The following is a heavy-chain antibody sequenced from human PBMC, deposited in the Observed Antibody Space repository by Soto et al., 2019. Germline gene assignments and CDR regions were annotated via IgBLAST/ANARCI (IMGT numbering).Heavy chain of an antibody. J-gene: IGHJ5*02. Sequence: PSETLSLTCTVSGGSISSSSYYWGWIRQPPGKGLEWIGSIYYSGSTYYNPSLKSRVTISVDTSKNQFSLKLSSVTAADTAVYYCARRGNWNYLTWFDPWGQGTLVTVSS. CDR1: GGSISSSSYY. CDR2: IYYSGST. V-gene: IGHV4-39*01. D-gene: IGHD1-7*01. CDR3: ARRGNWNYLTWFDP.